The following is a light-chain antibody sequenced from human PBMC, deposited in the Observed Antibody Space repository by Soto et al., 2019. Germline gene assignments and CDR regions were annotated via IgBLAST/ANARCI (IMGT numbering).Light chain of an antibody. Sequence: DIQMTQSPSSLSASVGDRVTITCRASQGISNYLAWYQQQPGKVPKLLISVASTLQSGVPSRFSGSGSGTDFTLTISSLQPEDVATSYCQEYNSAPWTVGQGPKVEIK. V-gene: IGKV1-27*01. J-gene: IGKJ1*01. CDR2: VAS. CDR1: QGISNY. CDR3: QEYNSAPWT.